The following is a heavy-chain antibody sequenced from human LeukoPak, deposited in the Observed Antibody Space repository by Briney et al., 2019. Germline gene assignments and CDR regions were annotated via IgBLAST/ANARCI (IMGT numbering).Heavy chain of an antibody. V-gene: IGHV4-59*12. CDR1: GDSMNSDY. CDR3: ARGAYGGHRFFDS. Sequence: SETLSLTCSVSGDSMNSDYWSWIRQSPGKGLEWIGYIYYNGDANHNPSLTSRVTIPIDTSKNQFSLRLTSVTAADTAVYYCARGAYGGHRFFDSWGQGTLVSVSS. J-gene: IGHJ4*02. D-gene: IGHD4-23*01. CDR2: IYYNGDA.